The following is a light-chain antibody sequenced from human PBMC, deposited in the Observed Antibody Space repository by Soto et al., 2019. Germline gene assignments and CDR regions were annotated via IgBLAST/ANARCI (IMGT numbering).Light chain of an antibody. CDR3: QQLNSYPWT. J-gene: IGKJ1*01. V-gene: IGKV3-20*01. CDR1: QSVSGNF. CDR2: GAS. Sequence: EIVLTQSPGTLPLSPGERATLSCWASQSVSGNFLAWYQVKPGQAPRLVVYGASTRASGFPDRFSGSGSGTDFTLTISSLQPEDFATYSCQQLNSYPWTFGQGTKVDIK.